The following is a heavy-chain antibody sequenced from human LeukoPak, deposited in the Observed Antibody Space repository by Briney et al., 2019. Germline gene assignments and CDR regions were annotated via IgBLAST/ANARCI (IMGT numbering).Heavy chain of an antibody. V-gene: IGHV4-39*01. D-gene: IGHD3-10*01. Sequence: PSETLSLTCTVSGGSISSSSYYWGWIRQPPGKGLEWIGSIYYSGSTYYNPSLKSRVTISVDTSKNQFSLKLSSVTAADTAVYYCARGRRFGGNFLGYYFDYWGQGTLVTVSS. CDR2: IYYSGST. CDR3: ARGRRFGGNFLGYYFDY. CDR1: GGSISSSSYY. J-gene: IGHJ4*02.